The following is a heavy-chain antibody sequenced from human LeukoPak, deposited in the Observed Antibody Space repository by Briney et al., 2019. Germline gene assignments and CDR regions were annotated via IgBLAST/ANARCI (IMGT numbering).Heavy chain of an antibody. CDR2: IYYSGST. CDR3: ARETTVAHPYYFDY. J-gene: IGHJ4*02. CDR1: GGSISSYY. Sequence: SETLSLTCTVSGGSISSYYWSWIRQPPGKGLEWIGYIYYSGSTNYNPSLESRVTISVDTSKNQFSLKLSSVTAADTAVYYCARETTVAHPYYFDYWGQGTLVTVSS. V-gene: IGHV4-59*01. D-gene: IGHD4-11*01.